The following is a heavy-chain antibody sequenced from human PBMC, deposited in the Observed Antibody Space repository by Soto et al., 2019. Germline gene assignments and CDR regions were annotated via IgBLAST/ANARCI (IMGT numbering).Heavy chain of an antibody. D-gene: IGHD3-3*01. CDR1: GGSISSYY. J-gene: IGHJ4*02. CDR3: ARGTQTYYDFWSGYYVLDY. V-gene: IGHV4-59*01. Sequence: SETLSLTCTVSGGSISSYYWSWIRQPPGKGLEWIGYIYYSGSTNYNPSLKSRVTISVDTSKNQFSLKLSSVTAADTAVYYCARGTQTYYDFWSGYYVLDYWGKGTLVTVS. CDR2: IYYSGST.